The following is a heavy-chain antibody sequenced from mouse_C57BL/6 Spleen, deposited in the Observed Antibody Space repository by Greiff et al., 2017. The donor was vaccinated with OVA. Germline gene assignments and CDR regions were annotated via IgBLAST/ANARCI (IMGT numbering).Heavy chain of an antibody. D-gene: IGHD1-1*01. V-gene: IGHV1-85*01. J-gene: IGHJ1*01. CDR3: SRSASYGSGWAFDD. CDR2: IFPGDSGP. Sequence: VQLQQPGAELVKPGASVKLSCKASGYTFTNYDIHWVKQRPEQGLEWIGRIFPGDSGPKYNEKFKSKATLTIDKSSSTAYMQLSRLTSEDSAVYFCSRSASYGSGWAFDDWGEGTAVTVSS. CDR1: GYTFTNYD.